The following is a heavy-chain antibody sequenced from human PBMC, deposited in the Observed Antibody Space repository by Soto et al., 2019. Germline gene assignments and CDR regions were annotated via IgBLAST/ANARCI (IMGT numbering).Heavy chain of an antibody. CDR2: MSSDGSNS. CDR1: GFTFSTYA. CDR3: ARDYGAAAASFFVY. Sequence: GGSLRLSCAASGFTFSTYAMHWVRQAPGKGLEWVAGMSSDGSNSYYADSVKGRFTISRDNSKNTLYLQMNSLRAEDTAVYYCARDYGAAAASFFVYWGRGTLVTVSS. V-gene: IGHV3-30-3*01. J-gene: IGHJ4*02. D-gene: IGHD6-25*01.